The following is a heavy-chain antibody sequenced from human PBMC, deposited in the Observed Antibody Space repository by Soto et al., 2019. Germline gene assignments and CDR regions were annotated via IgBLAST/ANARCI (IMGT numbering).Heavy chain of an antibody. CDR1: GFTFTSYW. CDR3: ARGIKNYYGVDV. J-gene: IGHJ6*02. Sequence: EVQLVESGGDLVQPGGSLRLSCAASGFTFTSYWVHWVRQAPGKGLVWVSRINSDGTTANYADSVTGRFTISRDNAKNTVYPQMNSLIVEDTAVYYCARGIKNYYGVDVWGQGTTVTVSS. CDR2: INSDGTTA. V-gene: IGHV3-74*01.